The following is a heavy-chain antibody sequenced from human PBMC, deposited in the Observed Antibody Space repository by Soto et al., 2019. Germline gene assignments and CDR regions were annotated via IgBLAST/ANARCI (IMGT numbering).Heavy chain of an antibody. CDR1: GGSISSGDYY. V-gene: IGHV4-30-4*01. CDR3: VSLWSGYRDAFDI. J-gene: IGHJ3*02. Sequence: SETLSLTCTVSGGSISSGDYYWSWIRQPPGKGLEWIGYIYYSGSTYYNPSLKSRVTISVDTSKNQFSLKLSSVTAADTAVYYCVSLWSGYRDAFDIWGQGTMVTVSS. D-gene: IGHD3-3*01. CDR2: IYYSGST.